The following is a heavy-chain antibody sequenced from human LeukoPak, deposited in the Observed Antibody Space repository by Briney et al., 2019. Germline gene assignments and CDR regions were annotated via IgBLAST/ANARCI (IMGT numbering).Heavy chain of an antibody. CDR3: ARVPYGSGSYLSLDLTFDY. J-gene: IGHJ4*02. CDR1: GGTFSSYA. CDR2: IIPIFGTA. D-gene: IGHD3-10*01. V-gene: IGHV1-69*13. Sequence: SVKVSCKASGGTFSSYAISWVRQAPGQGLEWMGGIIPIFGTANYAQKFQGRVTITADESTSTAYMELRSLRSDDTAVYYCARVPYGSGSYLSLDLTFDYWGQGTLVTVSS.